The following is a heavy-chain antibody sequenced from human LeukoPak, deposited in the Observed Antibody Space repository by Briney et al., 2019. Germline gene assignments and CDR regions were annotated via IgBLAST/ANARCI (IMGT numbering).Heavy chain of an antibody. D-gene: IGHD5-24*01. CDR2: IYYSGST. Sequence: PSETLSLTCTVSGGSISSYYWSWLRQPPGKGLEWIGYIYYSGSTNYNPPLKSRVTISVDTSKNQLSLKLSSVTAADTAVYYCARDRGDGYNSGYFEYWGQGTLVTVSS. CDR1: GGSISSYY. CDR3: ARDRGDGYNSGYFEY. J-gene: IGHJ4*02. V-gene: IGHV4-59*12.